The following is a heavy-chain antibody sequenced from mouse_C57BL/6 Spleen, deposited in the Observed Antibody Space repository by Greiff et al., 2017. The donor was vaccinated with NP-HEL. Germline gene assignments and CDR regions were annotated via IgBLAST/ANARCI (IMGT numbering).Heavy chain of an antibody. J-gene: IGHJ4*01. D-gene: IGHD2-1*01. CDR1: GYTFTDYE. CDR3: TKWGGNYLYYAMDY. CDR2: IDPETGGT. V-gene: IGHV1-15*01. Sequence: VKLMESGAELVRPGASVTLSCKASGYTFTDYEMHWVKQTPVHGLEWIGAIDPETGGTAYNQKFKGKAILTADKSSSTAYMELRSLTSEDSAVYYCTKWGGNYLYYAMDYWGQGTSVTVSS.